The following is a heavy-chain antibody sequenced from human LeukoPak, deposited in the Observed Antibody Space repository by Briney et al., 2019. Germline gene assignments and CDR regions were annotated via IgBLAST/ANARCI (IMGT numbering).Heavy chain of an antibody. CDR1: GYTFTDYF. CDR2: INPNSGGT. J-gene: IGHJ4*02. V-gene: IGHV1-2*02. D-gene: IGHD6-13*01. CDR3: ARGVRSSWSDGIYDY. Sequence: ASVKVSCKASGYTFTDYFMHWVRQAPGQGLEWMGWINPNSGGTNYAQKFQGRVTMTRDTSISTAYMELSRLRSDDTAVYYCARGVRSSWSDGIYDYWGQGTLVTVSS.